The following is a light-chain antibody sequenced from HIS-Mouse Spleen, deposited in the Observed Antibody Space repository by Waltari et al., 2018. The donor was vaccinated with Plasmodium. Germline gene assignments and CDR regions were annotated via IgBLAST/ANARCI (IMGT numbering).Light chain of an antibody. CDR3: YSTDSSGNHRV. V-gene: IGLV3-10*01. CDR1: ALPKQS. CDR2: EDS. Sequence: SYELTQPPSVSVSPGQTARLTCSGDALPKQSAYWYQQKPGQAPVLVIYEDSKRPSGIPERFSGSSSGTMATLTISGAQVEDEADYYCYSTDSSGNHRVFGGGTKLTVL. J-gene: IGLJ3*02.